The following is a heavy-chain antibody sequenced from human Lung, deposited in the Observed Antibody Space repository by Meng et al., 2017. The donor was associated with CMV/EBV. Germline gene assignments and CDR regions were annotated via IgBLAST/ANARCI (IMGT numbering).Heavy chain of an antibody. CDR3: AREYWGPDY. J-gene: IGHJ4*02. D-gene: IGHD7-27*01. CDR2: INAAGSVK. CDR1: GFTFTNYW. Sequence: GESLKISCAASGFTFTNYWMTWVRQAPGKGLEWVGNINAAGSVKHYVDSVKGRFTMSRDNAKNSVYLQMNGLRADDTAVYFCAREYWGPDYWGQGTLVTVSS. V-gene: IGHV3-7*01.